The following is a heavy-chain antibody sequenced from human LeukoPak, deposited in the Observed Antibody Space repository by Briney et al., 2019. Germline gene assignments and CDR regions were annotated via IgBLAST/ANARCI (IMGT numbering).Heavy chain of an antibody. CDR3: ARVDGSYYFDY. V-gene: IGHV4-59*01. CDR1: GGSISSYY. CDR2: IYYSGST. D-gene: IGHD1-26*01. J-gene: IGHJ4*02. Sequence: SETLSLTCTVSGGSISSYYWSWIRQPPGKGLEWIGYIYYSGSTNYNPSLKSRVTISVDTSKNQFSLKLSSVTAADTAVYYRARVDGSYYFDYWGQGTLVTVSS.